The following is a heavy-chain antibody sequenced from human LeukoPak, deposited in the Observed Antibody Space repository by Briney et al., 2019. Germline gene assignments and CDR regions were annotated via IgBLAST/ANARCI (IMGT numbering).Heavy chain of an antibody. J-gene: IGHJ4*02. Sequence: GGSLRLSCAASGFTFSSYSMNWVRQAPGKGLEWVSSISSSSSYIYYADSVKGRFTISRDNAKNSLYLQMNSLSAEDTAVYYCARASLGGIDYWGQGTLDTVSS. D-gene: IGHD3-16*01. CDR2: ISSSSSYI. V-gene: IGHV3-21*01. CDR3: ARASLGGIDY. CDR1: GFTFSSYS.